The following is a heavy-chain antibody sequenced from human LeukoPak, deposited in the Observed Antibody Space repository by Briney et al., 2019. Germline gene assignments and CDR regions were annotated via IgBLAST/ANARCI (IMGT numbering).Heavy chain of an antibody. CDR1: GGSISSYY. CDR2: IYYSGST. CDR3: ARVNYDILTGLYYFDY. Sequence: SETLSLTCTVSGGSISSYYWSWIRQPPGKGLEWIGYIYYSGSTNYNPSLKSRVTISVDTSKNQFSLKLSSVTAADTAVYYCARVNYDILTGLYYFDYWGQGTLVTVSS. V-gene: IGHV4-59*01. D-gene: IGHD3-9*01. J-gene: IGHJ4*02.